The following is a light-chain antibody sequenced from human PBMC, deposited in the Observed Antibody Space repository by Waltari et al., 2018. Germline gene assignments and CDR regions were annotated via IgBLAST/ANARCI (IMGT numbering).Light chain of an antibody. CDR3: QQYGNSLT. J-gene: IGKJ4*01. CDR2: GAS. Sequence: ENVLTQSPGTLSLSPGERATLSCRASQSVSSNYLAWYQQKLGQAPRLLIYGASSRASGIPDRFSGRGSGTDFTLTISRLEPEDFAVYYCQQYGNSLTFGGGTKVEIK. V-gene: IGKV3-20*01. CDR1: QSVSSNY.